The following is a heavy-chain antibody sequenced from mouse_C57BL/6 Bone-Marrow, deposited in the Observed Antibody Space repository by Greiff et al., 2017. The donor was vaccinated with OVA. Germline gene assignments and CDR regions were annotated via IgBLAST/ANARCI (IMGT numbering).Heavy chain of an antibody. Sequence: EVKLVESGGGLVKPGGSLKLSCAAPGFTFSDYGMHWVRQAPEKGLEWVAYISSGSSTIYYADTVKGRFTISRDNAKNTLFLQMTSLRSEDTAMYYCASPLPSKGWYFDVWGTGTTVTVSS. D-gene: IGHD5-5*01. V-gene: IGHV5-17*01. CDR2: ISSGSSTI. J-gene: IGHJ1*03. CDR3: ASPLPSKGWYFDV. CDR1: GFTFSDYG.